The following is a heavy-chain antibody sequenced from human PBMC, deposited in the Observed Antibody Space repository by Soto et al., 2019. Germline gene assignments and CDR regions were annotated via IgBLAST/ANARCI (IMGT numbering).Heavy chain of an antibody. CDR3: ARAPAYYYGSDYYFDY. CDR1: GGSISSSNW. V-gene: IGHV4-4*02. J-gene: IGHJ4*02. D-gene: IGHD3-10*01. Sequence: SETLSLTCAVSGGSISSSNWWSWVRQPPGKGLEWIGEIYHSGSTNYNPSLKSRVTISVDKSKNQFSLKLSSVTAADTAVYYCARAPAYYYGSDYYFDYWGQGTLVTVSS. CDR2: IYHSGST.